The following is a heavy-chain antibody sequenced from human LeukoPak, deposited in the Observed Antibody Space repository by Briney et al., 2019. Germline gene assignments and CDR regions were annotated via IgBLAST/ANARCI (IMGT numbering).Heavy chain of an antibody. CDR2: ISAYNGNT. D-gene: IGHD3-10*01. Sequence: ASVKVSCKASGYTFTSYGISWVRQAPGQGLEWMGWISAYNGNTNYAQELQGRVTMTTDTSTSTAYMELRSLRSDDTAVYYCARDDGTMVRGVIAFDYWGQGTLVTVSS. CDR1: GYTFTSYG. V-gene: IGHV1-18*01. CDR3: ARDDGTMVRGVIAFDY. J-gene: IGHJ4*02.